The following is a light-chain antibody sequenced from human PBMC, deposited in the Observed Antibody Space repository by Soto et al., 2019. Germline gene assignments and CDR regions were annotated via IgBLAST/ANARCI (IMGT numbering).Light chain of an antibody. CDR1: SSNIGGNT. J-gene: IGLJ2*01. CDR3: TAWEDSLNGVV. V-gene: IGLV1-44*01. CDR2: SNN. Sequence: QSVLTQPPSASGTPGQRVTFSCSGSSSNIGGNTVNWYQQLPGTAPKVLIYSNNQRPSGVPDRFSGSKSGTSAPLAISGLQSEDEADYYCTAWEDSLNGVVFGGGTKLTVL.